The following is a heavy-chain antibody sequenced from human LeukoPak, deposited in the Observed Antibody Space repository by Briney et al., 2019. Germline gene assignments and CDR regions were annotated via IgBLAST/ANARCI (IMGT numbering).Heavy chain of an antibody. D-gene: IGHD1-26*01. CDR1: GFTFSSYE. Sequence: GSLRLSCAASGFTFSSYEMNWVRQAPGKGLEWVSYITSSGGTIYYADSVKGRFTISRDNAKNSLYLQMNSLRAEDTAVYYCATPRAIRVGNWGQGTLVTVSS. V-gene: IGHV3-48*03. CDR3: ATPRAIRVGN. J-gene: IGHJ4*02. CDR2: ITSSGGTI.